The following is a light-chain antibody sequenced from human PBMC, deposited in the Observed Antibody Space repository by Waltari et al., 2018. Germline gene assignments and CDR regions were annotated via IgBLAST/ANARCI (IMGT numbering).Light chain of an antibody. J-gene: IGLJ3*02. CDR2: SDN. Sequence: QSVVTQPPSASGTPGQWVTISCSGSSSNIGSTPVNWYQQLPGTAPKLLVYSDNQRPSGVPDRFSGSKSGTSASLAISGLQSEDEAGYYCAAWDDSLNAVVFGGGTKLTVL. V-gene: IGLV1-44*01. CDR1: SSNIGSTP. CDR3: AAWDDSLNAVV.